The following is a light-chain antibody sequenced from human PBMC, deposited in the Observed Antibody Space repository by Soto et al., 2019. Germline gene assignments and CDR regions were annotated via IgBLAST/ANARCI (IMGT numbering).Light chain of an antibody. V-gene: IGLV2-8*01. CDR2: EVS. Sequence: ALTQPPSASGSPGQSVTISRTGTSSDVGGYNYVSWYQQHPGKAPKLMIYEVSKRPSGVPDRFSGSKSGNTASLTVSGLQAEDEADYYCSSYAGNKNVFGTGTKVTVL. J-gene: IGLJ1*01. CDR3: SSYAGNKNV. CDR1: SSDVGGYNY.